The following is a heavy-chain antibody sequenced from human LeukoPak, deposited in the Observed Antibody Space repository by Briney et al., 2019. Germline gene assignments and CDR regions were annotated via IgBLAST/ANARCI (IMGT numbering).Heavy chain of an antibody. CDR1: GGSISSSSYS. D-gene: IGHD3-10*01. J-gene: IGHJ4*02. V-gene: IGHV4-39*01. CDR3: ARHSDYFDY. Sequence: SQTLSLTCTVSGGSISSSSYSWGWIRQPPGKGLEWIGSIYYSGSTYYNPSLKSRVTISVDTSKNQFSLKLSSVTAADTAVYYCARHSDYFDYWGQGTLVTVSS. CDR2: IYYSGST.